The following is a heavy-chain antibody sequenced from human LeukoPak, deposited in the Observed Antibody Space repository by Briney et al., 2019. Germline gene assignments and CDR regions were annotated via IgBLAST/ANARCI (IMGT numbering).Heavy chain of an antibody. CDR3: AKEMGRGYLGGVFDI. CDR1: GFTFNPYA. Sequence: PGGSLRLSCAASGFTFNPYAMSWVRQAPGKGLEWVASIGGVGDRTYYADSVKGRFTISRDNSKNSLYLQMNSLRAEDNGLYYCAKEMGRGYLGGVFDIWGRGTMVTVSS. V-gene: IGHV3-23*01. CDR2: IGGVGDRT. D-gene: IGHD3-10*01. J-gene: IGHJ3*02.